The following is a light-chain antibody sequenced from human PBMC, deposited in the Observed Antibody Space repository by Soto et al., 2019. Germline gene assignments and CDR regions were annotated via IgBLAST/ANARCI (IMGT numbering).Light chain of an antibody. J-gene: IGLJ3*02. Sequence: QSALTQPASVSGSPGQSITISCTGSSGDVGHYNYVSWYQQHPGKAPKLMIYEVSNRPXXXSNXXSGSKSGNTASLIISGXXXXXXXDYYCTSYTTSRIWVFGGGTKLTVL. CDR2: EVS. CDR3: TSYTTSRIWV. V-gene: IGLV2-14*01. CDR1: SGDVGHYNY.